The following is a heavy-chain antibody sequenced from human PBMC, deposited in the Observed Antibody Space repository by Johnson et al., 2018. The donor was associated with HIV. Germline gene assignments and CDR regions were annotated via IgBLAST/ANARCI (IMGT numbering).Heavy chain of an antibody. Sequence: QVQLVESGGGLVKPGGSLRLSCSASGFTFSDYYLSWIRQAPGKGLEWVSYISSSGSTIYYADSVKGRFTISRDNAKNSLYLQMNSLRAEDTAVYYCAKVAVATAAGGVALDIWGPGTMVIVSS. CDR1: GFTFSDYY. CDR3: AKVAVATAAGGVALDI. J-gene: IGHJ3*02. D-gene: IGHD6-13*01. CDR2: ISSSGSTI. V-gene: IGHV3-11*01.